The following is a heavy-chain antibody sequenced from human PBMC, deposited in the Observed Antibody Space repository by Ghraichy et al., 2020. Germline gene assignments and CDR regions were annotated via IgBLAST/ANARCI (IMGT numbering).Heavy chain of an antibody. J-gene: IGHJ2*01. D-gene: IGHD3-22*01. CDR2: IYYSGST. V-gene: IGHV4-59*01. Sequence: SETLSLTCTVSGGSISSYYWSWIRQPPGKGLEWIGYIYYSGSTNYNPSLKSRVTISVDTSKNQFSLKLSSVTAADTAVYYCARDDSSGYYSDLWGRGTLVTVSS. CDR1: GGSISSYY. CDR3: ARDDSSGYYSDL.